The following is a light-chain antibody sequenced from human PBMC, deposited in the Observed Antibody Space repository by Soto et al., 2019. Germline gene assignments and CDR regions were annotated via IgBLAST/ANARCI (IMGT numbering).Light chain of an antibody. Sequence: QSVMTQPPSASGTPGQRVTISCSGSSSNIGSNSVNWYQQLPGTAPKLLIYNIDQRPSEVPDRFLGSKSGSSASLAISGLQSEDEADYYCASWDDRLSGPIFGGGTKLTVL. CDR3: ASWDDRLSGPI. V-gene: IGLV1-44*01. J-gene: IGLJ2*01. CDR1: SSNIGSNS. CDR2: NID.